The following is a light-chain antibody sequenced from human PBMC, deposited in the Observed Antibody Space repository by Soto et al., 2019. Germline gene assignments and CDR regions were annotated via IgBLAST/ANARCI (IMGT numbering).Light chain of an antibody. CDR3: QQYGRSPPLYT. CDR2: GAS. Sequence: EIVLTQSPGTLSLSPGERATLSCRASQSVSSSYLAWYQQKPRQAPRLLIYGASGRATGIPDRFSGSGSGTDFTLTISRLEPEDFAVYYCQQYGRSPPLYTFGQGTKLEIK. CDR1: QSVSSSY. J-gene: IGKJ2*01. V-gene: IGKV3-20*01.